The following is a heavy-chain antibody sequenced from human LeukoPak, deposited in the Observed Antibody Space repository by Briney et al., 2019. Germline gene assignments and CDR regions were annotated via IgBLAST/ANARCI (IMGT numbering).Heavy chain of an antibody. CDR3: ARQGCGGGPVYFFDY. Sequence: KASETLSLTCTVSGASISYYYWSWFRQSPGKGLEWIGYIYYSGTTKYNPSLKSRLTISVDTSKNQFSLKLNSVTAADTAVYYCARQGCGGGPVYFFDYWGQGTLVTVSS. D-gene: IGHD4-23*01. V-gene: IGHV4-59*08. J-gene: IGHJ4*02. CDR2: IYYSGTT. CDR1: GASISYYY.